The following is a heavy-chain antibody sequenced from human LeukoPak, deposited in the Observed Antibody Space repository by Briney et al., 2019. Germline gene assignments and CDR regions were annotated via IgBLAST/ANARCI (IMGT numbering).Heavy chain of an antibody. Sequence: ASVKVSCKASGYTFTGYYMHWVRQAPGQGLEWMGWMNPNSGNTGYAQKFQGRVTITRNTSISTAYMELSSLRSEDTAVYYCARAGYCSSTSCYRDYWGQGTLVTVSS. D-gene: IGHD2-2*01. CDR1: GYTFTGYY. CDR3: ARAGYCSSTSCYRDY. CDR2: MNPNSGNT. V-gene: IGHV1-8*03. J-gene: IGHJ4*02.